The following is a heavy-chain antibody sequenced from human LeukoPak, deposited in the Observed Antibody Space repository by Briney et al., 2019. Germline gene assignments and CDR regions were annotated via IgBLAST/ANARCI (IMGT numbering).Heavy chain of an antibody. CDR1: GYTFTSYG. D-gene: IGHD3-10*01. CDR2: ISAYNGNT. J-gene: IGHJ3*02. V-gene: IGHV1-18*01. CDR3: ARETPLLWFGEFRNDAFDI. Sequence: ASVKVSCKASGYTFTSYGISWVRQAPGQGLEWMGWISAYNGNTNYAQKLQGRVTMTTDTSTSTAYMELRSLRSDDTAVYYCARETPLLWFGEFRNDAFDIWGQGTMVTVSS.